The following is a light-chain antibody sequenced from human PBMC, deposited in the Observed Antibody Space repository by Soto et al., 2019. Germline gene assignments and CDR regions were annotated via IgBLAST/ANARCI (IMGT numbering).Light chain of an antibody. J-gene: IGLJ1*01. CDR2: EVS. V-gene: IGLV2-14*01. CDR1: SSDVGGYNY. Sequence: QSVLTQPASVSGSPGQSITISCTGTSSDVGGYNYVSWYQQHPGKAPKVMIYEVSNRPSGVSNRFSGSKSGNTASLTISGLQAEDEAEYYCSSYTSSSSVFGTGTKLTVL. CDR3: SSYTSSSSV.